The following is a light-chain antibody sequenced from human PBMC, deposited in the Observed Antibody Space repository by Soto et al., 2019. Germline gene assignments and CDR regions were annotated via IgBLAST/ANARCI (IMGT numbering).Light chain of an antibody. V-gene: IGLV2-14*01. Sequence: QSALTQPASVSGSPGQSITISCTGTSSDVGGYNYVSWYQQHPGKAPKLMIYEVSNRPSGVSNRFSGSKSGNTASLTLSGPPGEDEADYYCSSYTSSSTYVFGTGTKLTVL. CDR2: EVS. CDR1: SSDVGGYNY. J-gene: IGLJ1*01. CDR3: SSYTSSSTYV.